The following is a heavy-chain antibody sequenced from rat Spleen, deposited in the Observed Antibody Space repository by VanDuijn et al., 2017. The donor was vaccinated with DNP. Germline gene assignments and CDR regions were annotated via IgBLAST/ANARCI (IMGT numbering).Heavy chain of an antibody. CDR1: GFSLTSNG. V-gene: IGHV2-72*01. CDR2: RRYDGDT. CDR3: IRGDWALFDY. J-gene: IGHJ2*01. Sequence: QVKLKESGPGLMQPSETLSLTCTVSGFSLTSNGVGWVRQPLGKGLVWLGRRRYDGDTFYNSELESRLRFSRDTSKCQVFLKMNSLQTEDTAIYYCIRGDWALFDYWGQGVMVTVSS. D-gene: IGHD1-1*01.